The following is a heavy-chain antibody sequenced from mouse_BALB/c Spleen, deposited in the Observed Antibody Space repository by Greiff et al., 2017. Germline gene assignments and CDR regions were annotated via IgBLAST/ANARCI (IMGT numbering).Heavy chain of an antibody. D-gene: IGHD2-4*01. J-gene: IGHJ2*01. CDR2: ISTYYGDA. V-gene: IGHV1S137*01. CDR1: GYTFTDYA. Sequence: VQLQQSGAELVRPGVSVKISCKGSGYTFTDYAMHWVKQSHAKSLEWIGVISTYYGDASYNQKFKGKATMTVDKSSSTAYMELARLTSEDSAIYYCARGGDYDAYYFDYWGQGTTLTVSS. CDR3: ARGGDYDAYYFDY.